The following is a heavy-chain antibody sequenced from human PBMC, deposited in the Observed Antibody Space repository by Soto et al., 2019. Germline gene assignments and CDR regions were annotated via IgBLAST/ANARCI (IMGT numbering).Heavy chain of an antibody. J-gene: IGHJ5*01. CDR1: GGSVSSGRYY. V-gene: IGHV4-61*01. CDR2: IYYSGLT. D-gene: IGHD2-15*01. Sequence: QVQLQESGPGLVKPSETLSLTCTVSGGSVSSGRYYWSWIRQPPGKGLEWIGYIYYSGLTNYSTSLMSRDAMSIYAYKNQFSLILSSVTAADPAVDYCVRTPTSPRRFDSWGQGTLLTVSS. CDR3: VRTPTSPRRFDS.